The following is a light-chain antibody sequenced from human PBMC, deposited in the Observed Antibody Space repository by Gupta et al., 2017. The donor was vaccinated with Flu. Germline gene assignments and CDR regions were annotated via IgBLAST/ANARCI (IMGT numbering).Light chain of an antibody. J-gene: IGLJ2*01. Sequence: QSVLTQPPSVSGAPGQRVTISCPGSSSNIGTGYAVHWYQKLPGTAPKLLIYANNNRPSGVPDRFSGSKSGTSASLAITGLQAEDEADYYCQSYDSSLSGPVVFGGGTKLTVL. CDR2: ANN. CDR3: QSYDSSLSGPVV. V-gene: IGLV1-40*01. CDR1: SSNIGTGYA.